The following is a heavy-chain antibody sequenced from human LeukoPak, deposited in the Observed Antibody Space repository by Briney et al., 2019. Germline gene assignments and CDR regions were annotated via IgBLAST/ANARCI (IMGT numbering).Heavy chain of an antibody. CDR3: ARFGSLREPILDY. J-gene: IGHJ4*02. CDR1: GFVFRSYA. CDR2: IYYSGST. Sequence: PGGSLRLSCAASGFVFRSYAMSWVRQAPGKGLDWIGYIYYSGSTNYNPSLNSRVTISVDTSKNQFSLKLSSVTAADTAVYYCARFGSLREPILDYWGQGTLVTVSS. D-gene: IGHD3-16*01. V-gene: IGHV4-59*01.